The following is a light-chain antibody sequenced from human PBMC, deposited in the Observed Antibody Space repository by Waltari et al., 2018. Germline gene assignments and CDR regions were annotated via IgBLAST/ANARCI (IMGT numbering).Light chain of an antibody. J-gene: IGLJ3*02. V-gene: IGLV2-11*01. CDR1: SSDVGGYNY. CDR3: LSYGGSHTWV. CDR2: DVS. Sequence: QSALTQPRSVSGSPGQSVTISCPGTSSDVGGYNYVSWYQQHPGKAPKLMLNDVSQRPSGVPDRFSGSKSGNTASLTISGLQAEDEAEYYCLSYGGSHTWVFGGGTRLTVL.